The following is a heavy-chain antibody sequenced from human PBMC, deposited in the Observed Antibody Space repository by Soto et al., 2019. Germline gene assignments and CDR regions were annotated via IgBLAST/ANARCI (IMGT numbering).Heavy chain of an antibody. J-gene: IGHJ6*03. D-gene: IGHD2-15*01. CDR3: ARDSVVVVPAARYCSGGSCYPEXYYYXDV. V-gene: IGHV4-39*07. CDR1: GGSISSSSYY. CDR2: IYYSGST. Sequence: PSETLSLTCTVSGGSISSSSYYWGWIRKPPGKGLEWIGSIYYSGSTYYNPSLKSRVTISVDTSKNQFSLKLSSVAAADTAVYYCARDSVVVVPAARYCSGGSCYPEXYYYXDVWGKGTTVTVSS.